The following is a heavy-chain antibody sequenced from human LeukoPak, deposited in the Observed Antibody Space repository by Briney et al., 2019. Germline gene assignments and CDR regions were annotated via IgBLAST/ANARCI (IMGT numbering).Heavy chain of an antibody. CDR2: IYYSGST. CDR3: ARDALAVAGTSDY. V-gene: IGHV4-39*02. CDR1: GGSLSSSSYY. Sequence: SETLSLTCTVSGGSLSSSSYYWGWIRQPPGKGLEWIGSIYYSGSTYYNSSLKSRVTISVDTSKNQFSLKLSSVTAADTAVYYCARDALAVAGTSDYWGQGTLVTVSS. J-gene: IGHJ4*02. D-gene: IGHD6-19*01.